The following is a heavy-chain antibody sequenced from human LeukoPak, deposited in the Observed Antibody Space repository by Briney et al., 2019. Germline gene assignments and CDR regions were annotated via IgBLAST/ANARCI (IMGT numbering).Heavy chain of an antibody. V-gene: IGHV4-39*07. J-gene: IGHJ5*02. Sequence: SETLSLTCTVSGGSISSSSYYWGWIRQPPGKGLEWIGSIYYSGSTYYNPSLKSRVTISVDTSKNQFSLKLSSVTAADTAVYYCARLHGGNSGIWFDPWGQGTLVTVSS. CDR1: GGSISSSSYY. D-gene: IGHD4-23*01. CDR3: ARLHGGNSGIWFDP. CDR2: IYYSGST.